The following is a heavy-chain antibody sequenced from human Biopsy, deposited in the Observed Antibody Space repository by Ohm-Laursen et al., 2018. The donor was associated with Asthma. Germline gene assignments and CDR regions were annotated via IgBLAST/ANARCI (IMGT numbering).Heavy chain of an antibody. Sequence: PSETLSLTCGVSGDSIDSGDYSWTWIRQSPGVGLEWIGYIYRNGDTYYNPTLKNRVTISIDRSKNQFSPRLRSVTAADTAVYYCARGWNCGGDCYSLDYWGQGTLVTVSS. CDR2: IYRNGDT. D-gene: IGHD2-21*02. J-gene: IGHJ4*02. CDR3: ARGWNCGGDCYSLDY. CDR1: GDSIDSGDYS. V-gene: IGHV4-30-2*06.